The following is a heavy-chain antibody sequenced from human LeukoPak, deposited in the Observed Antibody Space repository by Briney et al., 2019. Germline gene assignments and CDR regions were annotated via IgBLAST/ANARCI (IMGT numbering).Heavy chain of an antibody. V-gene: IGHV1-2*02. J-gene: IGHJ4*02. Sequence: ASVKVSCKASGYTFTGYYMHWVRQAPGQGLEWMGWINPNSGGTNYAQKFQGRVTMTRDTSISTAYMELSRLRSDDTAVYYCATINYYDSSGYYAVRDYWGQGTLVTVSS. CDR2: INPNSGGT. CDR3: ATINYYDSSGYYAVRDY. CDR1: GYTFTGYY. D-gene: IGHD3-22*01.